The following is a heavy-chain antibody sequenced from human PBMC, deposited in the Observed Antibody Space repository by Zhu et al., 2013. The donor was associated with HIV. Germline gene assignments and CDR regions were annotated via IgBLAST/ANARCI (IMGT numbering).Heavy chain of an antibody. Sequence: VQLVESGGGVVQPGRSLRLSCAASGFTFSSYGMHWVRQAPGKGLEWVAVISYDGSNKYYADSVKGRFTISRDNSKNTLYLQMNSLRAEDTAVYYCAKDYSSSFGMDVWGQGDHGHRLL. J-gene: IGHJ6*02. CDR2: ISYDGSNK. CDR3: AKDYSSSFGMDV. CDR1: GFTFSSYG. D-gene: IGHD6-6*01. V-gene: IGHV3-30*18.